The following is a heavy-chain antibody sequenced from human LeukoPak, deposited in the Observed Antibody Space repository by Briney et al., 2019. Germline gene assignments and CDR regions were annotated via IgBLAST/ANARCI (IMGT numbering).Heavy chain of an antibody. D-gene: IGHD5-24*01. V-gene: IGHV4-34*01. CDR1: AASFTDYY. Sequence: SETLSRTCAVYAASFTDYYWSWIRQPPGKGLEWIGEINHSGLTNYNPSLKSRVSISVDTSKNQFSLKLSSVTAADTAVYYCARRLQSASQNMDVWGKGTTVTVSS. J-gene: IGHJ6*03. CDR2: INHSGLT. CDR3: ARRLQSASQNMDV.